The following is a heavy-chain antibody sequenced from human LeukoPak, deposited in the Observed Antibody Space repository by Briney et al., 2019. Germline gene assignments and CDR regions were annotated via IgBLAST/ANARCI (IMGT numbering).Heavy chain of an antibody. CDR2: INPNSGGT. CDR3: ARDSYSYGSPGSRY. CDR1: GYSFTGYQ. Sequence: ASVKVSCKASGYSFTGYQMHWVRQAPGQGLEWMGWINPNSGGTNYAQKFQGRVTMTRDTSISTAYMELSRLRSDDTAVYYCARDSYSYGSPGSRYWGQGTLVTVSS. V-gene: IGHV1-2*02. J-gene: IGHJ4*02. D-gene: IGHD5-18*01.